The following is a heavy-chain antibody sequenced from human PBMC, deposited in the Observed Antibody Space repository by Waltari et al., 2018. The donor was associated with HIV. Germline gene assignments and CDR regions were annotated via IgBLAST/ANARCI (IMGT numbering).Heavy chain of an antibody. CDR2: IYWNDDK. CDR3: ARSKGGGSPLLRFLEWFFDY. CDR1: GFSLSTSGVG. D-gene: IGHD3-3*01. V-gene: IGHV2-5*01. J-gene: IGHJ4*02. Sequence: QITLKESGPTLVKPTQTLTLTCTFSGFSLSTSGVGVGWIRQPPGKALEWLALIYWNDDKRYSPSLKSRLTITKDTSKNQVVLTMTNMDPVDTATYYCARSKGGGSPLLRFLEWFFDYWGQGTLVTVSS.